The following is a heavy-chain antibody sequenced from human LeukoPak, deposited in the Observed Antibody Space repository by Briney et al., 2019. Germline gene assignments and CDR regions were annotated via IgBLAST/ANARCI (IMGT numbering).Heavy chain of an antibody. D-gene: IGHD3-10*01. CDR3: ARDSGAGFGEFRGPDY. J-gene: IGHJ4*02. CDR1: GFTFSSYA. CDR2: ISYDGSNK. Sequence: GGSLRLSCAASGFTFSSYAMHWVRQAPGKGLEWVAVISYDGSNKYYADSVKGRFTISRDNSKNTLYLQMNSLRAEDTAVYYCARDSGAGFGEFRGPDYWGQGTLVTVSS. V-gene: IGHV3-30-3*01.